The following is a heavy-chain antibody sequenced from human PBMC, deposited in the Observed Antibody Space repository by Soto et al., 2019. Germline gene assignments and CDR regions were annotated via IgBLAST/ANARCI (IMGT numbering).Heavy chain of an antibody. CDR1: GFTFNNYA. J-gene: IGHJ4*02. CDR2: ISGGGATT. D-gene: IGHD3-10*01. Sequence: EVQLLESGGGLVQPGGSLRLSCAASGFTFNNYAMTWVRQAPGKGLEWVSAISGGGATTSYADSVKGRFNVSRDGYKNTLYLQMSSLRAEDTALYYCAKGRGGSGSLTPRVDFWGQGTLVTVSS. V-gene: IGHV3-23*01. CDR3: AKGRGGSGSLTPRVDF.